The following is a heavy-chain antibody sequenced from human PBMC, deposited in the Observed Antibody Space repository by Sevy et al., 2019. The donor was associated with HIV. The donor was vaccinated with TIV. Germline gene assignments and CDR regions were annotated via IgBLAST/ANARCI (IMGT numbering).Heavy chain of an antibody. J-gene: IGHJ4*02. CDR1: GFTFSSYW. CDR2: IKQDGSEK. Sequence: GGSLRLSCAASGFTFSSYWMSWVRQAPGKGLEWVANIKQDGSEKYYVDSVKGRFTISRDNAKNSLYLQMNGLRAEDTAVYYCARGYRGYYFDYWGQGTLVTVSS. V-gene: IGHV3-7*01. CDR3: ARGYRGYYFDY. D-gene: IGHD5-12*01.